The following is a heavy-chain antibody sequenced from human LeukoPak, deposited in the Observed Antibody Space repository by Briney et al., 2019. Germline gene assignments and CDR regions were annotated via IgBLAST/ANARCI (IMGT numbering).Heavy chain of an antibody. CDR3: ATGAGDNWYFDL. D-gene: IGHD3-16*01. V-gene: IGHV3-NL1*01. CDR2: IYRGGST. J-gene: IGHJ2*01. Sequence: PGGSLRLSCAASGFTFSSYGMHWVRQAPGKGLEWVSVIYRGGSTYYADSVKGRFTISRDSSKNTVYLQMNSLRAEDTAVYYCATGAGDNWYFDLWGRGTLVTVSS. CDR1: GFTFSSYG.